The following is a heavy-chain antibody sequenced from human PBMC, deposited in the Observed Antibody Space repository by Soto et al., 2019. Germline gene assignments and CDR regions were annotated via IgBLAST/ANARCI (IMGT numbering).Heavy chain of an antibody. CDR1: GYTYNNYW. V-gene: IGHV5-51*01. J-gene: IGHJ5*02. CDR2: IYPGDSDT. D-gene: IGHD2-2*01. CDR3: ARRAYCSSSTCHGGRGATWFDP. Sequence: PGESLKISCKGSGYTYNNYWIGWVRQMPGKGLEWMGIIYPGDSDTRYSPSFQGQVTISADKSISTVYLQWSSLKATDTAMYYCARRAYCSSSTCHGGRGATWFDPWGQGTLVTVSS.